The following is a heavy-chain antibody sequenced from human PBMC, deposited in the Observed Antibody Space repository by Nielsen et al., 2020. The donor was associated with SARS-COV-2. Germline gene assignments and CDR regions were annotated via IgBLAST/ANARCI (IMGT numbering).Heavy chain of an antibody. CDR3: AREGEVLGYYDSSGYSGAY. D-gene: IGHD3-22*01. CDR2: IKSNTDGGTT. J-gene: IGHJ4*02. V-gene: IGHV3-15*01. CDR1: GATFSNSW. Sequence: GGSLRLSCAASGATFSNSWRSWVRQAPGKGLEWVGRIKSNTDGGTTDYAATVKGRSTISSDDSKNTLYLQMNSLRAEDTAVYYGAREGEVLGYYDSSGYSGAYWGQGTLVTVSS.